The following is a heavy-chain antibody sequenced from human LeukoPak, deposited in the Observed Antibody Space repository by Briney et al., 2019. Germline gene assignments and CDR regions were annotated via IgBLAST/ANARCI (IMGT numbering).Heavy chain of an antibody. J-gene: IGHJ4*02. D-gene: IGHD4-17*01. CDR3: AREITYGDFPTFDY. CDR2: IWYDGSNK. CDR1: GFTFSSYG. V-gene: IGHV3-33*01. Sequence: GGSLRLSCAASGFTFSSYGMHWVRQAPGKGLEWVAVIWYDGSNKYYADSVKGRFTISRDNSKNSLYLQMNSLRAEDTAVYYCAREITYGDFPTFDYWGQGTLVTVSS.